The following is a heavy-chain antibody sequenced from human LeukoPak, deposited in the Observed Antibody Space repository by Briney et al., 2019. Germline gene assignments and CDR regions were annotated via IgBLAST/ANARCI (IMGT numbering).Heavy chain of an antibody. CDR3: AREVVVVPAANWFDP. D-gene: IGHD2-2*01. CDR1: GGSISSSSYY. J-gene: IGHJ5*02. CDR2: IYTSGST. Sequence: SETLSLTCTVSGGSISSSSYYWSWIRQPAGKGLEWIGRIYTSGSTNYNPSLKSRVTMSVDTSKNQFSLKLSSVTAADTAVYYCAREVVVVPAANWFDPWGQGTLVTVSS. V-gene: IGHV4-61*02.